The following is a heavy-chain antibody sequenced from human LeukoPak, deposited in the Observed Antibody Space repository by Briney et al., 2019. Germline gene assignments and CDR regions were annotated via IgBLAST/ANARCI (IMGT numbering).Heavy chain of an antibody. Sequence: GGSLRLSCAASGFTFDDYGMSWVRQAPGKGLEGVSGITWNGGSTGYADSVKGRFTISRDNAKNSLYLQMNSLRAEDTALYYCAKGKEGYYYYYYMDVWGKGTTVTISS. V-gene: IGHV3-20*04. CDR1: GFTFDDYG. CDR3: AKGKEGYYYYYYMDV. J-gene: IGHJ6*03. CDR2: ITWNGGST.